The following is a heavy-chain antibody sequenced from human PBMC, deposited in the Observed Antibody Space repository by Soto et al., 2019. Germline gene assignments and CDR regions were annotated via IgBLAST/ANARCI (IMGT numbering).Heavy chain of an antibody. Sequence: GGSLRLSCAASGFIFSSYGMHWVRQAPGKGLEWVAVIWYDGSNKYYADSVKGRFTISRDNSKNTLYLQMNSLRAEDTAVYYCARDHVMITFGGVSAFDIWGQGTMVTVSS. CDR3: ARDHVMITFGGVSAFDI. CDR2: IWYDGSNK. CDR1: GFIFSSYG. V-gene: IGHV3-33*08. D-gene: IGHD3-16*01. J-gene: IGHJ3*02.